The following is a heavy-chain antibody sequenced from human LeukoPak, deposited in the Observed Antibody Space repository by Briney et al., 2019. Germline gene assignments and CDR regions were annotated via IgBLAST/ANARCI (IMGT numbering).Heavy chain of an antibody. CDR3: ARKGDAFDI. CDR1: GYSISSGYY. V-gene: IGHV4-38-2*01. J-gene: IGHJ3*02. Sequence: SETLSLTCAVSGYSISSGYYWGWIRQPPGQGLEWIGSIYHSGSTYYNPSLKSRVTISVDTSKNQFSLKLSSVTAADTAVYYCARKGDAFDIWGQGTMVTVSS. CDR2: IYHSGST.